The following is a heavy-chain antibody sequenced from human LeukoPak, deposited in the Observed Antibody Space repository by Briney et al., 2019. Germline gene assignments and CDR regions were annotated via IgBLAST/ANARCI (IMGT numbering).Heavy chain of an antibody. V-gene: IGHV4-59*08. CDR1: GGSISSYY. CDR2: IYYSGST. J-gene: IGHJ6*02. Sequence: SETLSLTCTVSGGSISSYYWSWIRQPPGKGLEWIGYIYYSGSTNYNPSLKSRVTISVDTSKNQFSLKLSSVTAADTAVYYCARMSYGMDVWGQGTTVTVSS. CDR3: ARMSYGMDV.